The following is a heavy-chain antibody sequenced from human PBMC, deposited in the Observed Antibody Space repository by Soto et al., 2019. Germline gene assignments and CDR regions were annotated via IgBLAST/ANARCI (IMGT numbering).Heavy chain of an antibody. CDR1: GYTFTVYY. V-gene: IGHV1-2*04. CDR2: INPNSGGT. CDR3: ARNPRGPDSGYDYHFDY. J-gene: IGHJ4*02. D-gene: IGHD5-12*01. Sequence: GASVKVSCKASGYTFTVYYMHWVRQAPGQGLEWMGWINPNSGGTNYAQKFQGWVTMTRDTSISTAYMELSRLRSDDTAVYYCARNPRGPDSGYDYHFDYWGQGTLVTVSS.